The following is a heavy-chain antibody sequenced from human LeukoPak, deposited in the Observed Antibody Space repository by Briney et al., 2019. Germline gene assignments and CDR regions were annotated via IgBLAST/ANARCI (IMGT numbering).Heavy chain of an antibody. CDR3: ARDRSSSWYNWFDP. CDR1: GGSISSYY. CDR2: IYSSGST. V-gene: IGHV4-59*01. D-gene: IGHD6-13*01. J-gene: IGHJ5*02. Sequence: SETLSLTCTVSGGSISSYYWSWIRQPPGKGLEWIGYIYSSGSTNYNPSLKSRVTMSVDTSKNQFSLKLTSVTAAGTAVYYCARDRSSSWYNWFDPWGQGALVTVSS.